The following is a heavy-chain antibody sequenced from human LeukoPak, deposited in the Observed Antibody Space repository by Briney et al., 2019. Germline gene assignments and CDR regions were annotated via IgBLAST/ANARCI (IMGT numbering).Heavy chain of an antibody. CDR3: AKEPARSRMVRGVCDY. V-gene: IGHV3-23*01. D-gene: IGHD3-10*01. J-gene: IGHJ4*02. CDR1: GFTFSSYA. Sequence: GGSLRLSCAASGFTFSSYAMSWVRQAPGKGLEWVSAISGSGGSTYYADSVKGRFTISRDNSKNTLYLQMNSLRAEDTAVCYCAKEPARSRMVRGVCDYWGQGTLVTVSS. CDR2: ISGSGGST.